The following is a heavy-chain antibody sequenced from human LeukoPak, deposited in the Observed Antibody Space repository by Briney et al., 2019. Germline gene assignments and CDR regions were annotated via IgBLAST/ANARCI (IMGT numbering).Heavy chain of an antibody. CDR3: ARENTVTTLFDYYYYMDV. Sequence: SETLSLTCAVYGGSFSGYYWSWIRQPPGKGLEWIGEINHSGSTNYNPSLKSRVTISVDTSKNQFSLKLSSVTAADTAVYYCARENTVTTLFDYYYYMDVWGKGTTVTVSS. V-gene: IGHV4-34*01. CDR2: INHSGST. CDR1: GGSFSGYY. J-gene: IGHJ6*03. D-gene: IGHD4-17*01.